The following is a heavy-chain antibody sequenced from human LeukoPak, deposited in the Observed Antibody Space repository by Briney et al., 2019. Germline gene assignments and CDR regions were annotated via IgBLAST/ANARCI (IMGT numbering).Heavy chain of an antibody. V-gene: IGHV1-18*01. Sequence: ASVKVSCKASGYTFTSYGISWVRQAPGQGLEWMGWISAYNGNTNYAQKLQGRVTMTTDTSTSTAYMELRSLRSDDTAVYYCARAHIRYVSSGYYLWDYWGQGTLATVSS. J-gene: IGHJ4*02. D-gene: IGHD3-22*01. CDR3: ARAHIRYVSSGYYLWDY. CDR1: GYTFTSYG. CDR2: ISAYNGNT.